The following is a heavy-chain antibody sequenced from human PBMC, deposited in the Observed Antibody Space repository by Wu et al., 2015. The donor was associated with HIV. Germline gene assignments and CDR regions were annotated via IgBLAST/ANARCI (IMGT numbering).Heavy chain of an antibody. Sequence: QVQLVQSEAEVKKPGASVKVSCKASGYTFTGYYMHWVRQAPGQGLEWMGWINPNSGGTNYAQKFQGRVTMTRDTSISTAYMELSRLRSDDTAVYYCAREQGHIVVVPAAAPFDYWGQGTLVTVSS. D-gene: IGHD2-2*01. CDR2: INPNSGGT. V-gene: IGHV1-2*02. J-gene: IGHJ4*02. CDR3: AREQGHIVVVPAAAPFDY. CDR1: GYTFTGYY.